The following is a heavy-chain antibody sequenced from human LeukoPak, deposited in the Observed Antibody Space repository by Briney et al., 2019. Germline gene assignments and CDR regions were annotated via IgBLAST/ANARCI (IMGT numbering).Heavy chain of an antibody. V-gene: IGHV3-21*01. CDR1: GFTFSSYS. Sequence: GGSLRLSCAASGFTFSSYSMNWVRQAPGKGLEWVSSISSSSSYIYYADSVKGRFTISRDNAKNSLYLQMNSLRAEDTAVYYCARDSFRVVGGAAYWGQGTLVTVSS. CDR2: ISSSSSYI. D-gene: IGHD2-21*01. J-gene: IGHJ4*02. CDR3: ARDSFRVVGGAAY.